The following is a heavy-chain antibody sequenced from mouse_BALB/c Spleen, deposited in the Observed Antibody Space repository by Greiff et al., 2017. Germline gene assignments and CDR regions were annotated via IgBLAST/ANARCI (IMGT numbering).Heavy chain of an antibody. CDR3: ARDSYGSSYAMDY. Sequence: EVKLVESGGGLVKPGGSLKLSCAASGFTFSDYYMYWVRQTPEKRLEWVATISDGGSYTYYPDSVKGRFTISRDNAKNNLYLQMSSLKSEDTAMYYCARDSYGSSYAMDYWGQGTSVTVSS. V-gene: IGHV5-4*02. CDR1: GFTFSDYY. CDR2: ISDGGSYT. D-gene: IGHD1-1*01. J-gene: IGHJ4*01.